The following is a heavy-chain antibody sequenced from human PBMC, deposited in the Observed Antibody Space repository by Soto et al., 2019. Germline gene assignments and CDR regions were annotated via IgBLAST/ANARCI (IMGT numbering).Heavy chain of an antibody. Sequence: GGSLRLSCATSGFAFSDYYMSWIRQAPGKGLEWVSYIGTRGNTKYYADSVRGRFTISRDNAKNSLYLQMNSLRADDTAVYYCARDGTEYYGEYYDYWGQGIPVTVSS. D-gene: IGHD4-17*01. CDR3: ARDGTEYYGEYYDY. CDR1: GFAFSDYY. CDR2: IGTRGNTK. V-gene: IGHV3-11*01. J-gene: IGHJ4*02.